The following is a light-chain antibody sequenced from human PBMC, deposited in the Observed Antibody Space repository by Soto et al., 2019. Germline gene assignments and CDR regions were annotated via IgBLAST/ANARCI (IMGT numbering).Light chain of an antibody. J-gene: IGKJ5*01. CDR2: GAS. Sequence: EIVMTQSPATLSVSPGERATLSCRASQSISSSLAWYQQRPGQAPRLLIYGASTRATGIPARFSGSGSGTDFTLTIDNLEPEDFAVYYCQQRSNWPPITFGQGTRL. CDR3: QQRSNWPPIT. CDR1: QSISSS. V-gene: IGKV3-15*01.